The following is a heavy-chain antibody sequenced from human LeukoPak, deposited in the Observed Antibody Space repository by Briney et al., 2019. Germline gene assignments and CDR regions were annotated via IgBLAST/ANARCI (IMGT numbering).Heavy chain of an antibody. D-gene: IGHD5-24*01. CDR2: IKSKSDGETT. V-gene: IGHV3-15*01. J-gene: IGHJ4*02. Sequence: PGGSLRLSCAASGFTFSNAWMSWVRQAPGEGLEWVGRIKSKSDGETTDYAAPVKGRFTIPRDDSKDTSYLQMNSLKTEDTALYYCTPPRLLYKRNCWGQGTWVSV. CDR3: TPPRLLYKRNC. CDR1: GFTFSNAW.